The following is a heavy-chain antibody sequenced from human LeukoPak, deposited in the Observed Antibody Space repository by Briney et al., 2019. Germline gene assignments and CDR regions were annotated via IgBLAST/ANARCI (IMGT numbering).Heavy chain of an antibody. CDR3: VRSRYFDRGYYYYYGMDV. D-gene: IGHD3-9*01. V-gene: IGHV1-69*13. Sequence: GASVKVSCKASGGTCRSYAISWVRQAPGQGLEWMGGIIPIFGTANYAQKFQGRVTITADESTSTAYMELSSLRSEDTAVYYCVRSRYFDRGYYYYYGMDVWGKGTTVTVSS. CDR2: IIPIFGTA. J-gene: IGHJ6*04. CDR1: GGTCRSYA.